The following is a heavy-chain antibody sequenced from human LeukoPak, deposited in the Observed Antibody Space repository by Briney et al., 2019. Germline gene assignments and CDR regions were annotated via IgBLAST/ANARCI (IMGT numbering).Heavy chain of an antibody. CDR2: INPSGGST. CDR3: ARSPGGSWDGAFDI. Sequence: ASVKVSCKASGYIFTSYYMHWVRQAPGQGLEWIGIINPSGGSTSYAQKFQGRVTMTRDTSTSAVHMELSSLRSEDTAVYYCARSPGGSWDGAFDIWGQGTMVTVSS. J-gene: IGHJ3*02. CDR1: GYIFTSYY. D-gene: IGHD2-15*01. V-gene: IGHV1-46*01.